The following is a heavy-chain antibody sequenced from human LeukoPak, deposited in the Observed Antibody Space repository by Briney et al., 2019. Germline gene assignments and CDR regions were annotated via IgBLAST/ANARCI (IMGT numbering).Heavy chain of an antibody. D-gene: IGHD3-22*01. CDR1: GYSFTSYW. J-gene: IGHJ3*02. Sequence: GESLKISCKGSGYSFTSYWIGWVRQMPGKRLEWMGVIYPGDSDTRYSPSFQGQVTISADKSISTAYLQWSSLKASDTAMYYCATHDSSGYPFPDAFDIWGQGTMVTVSS. CDR3: ATHDSSGYPFPDAFDI. CDR2: IYPGDSDT. V-gene: IGHV5-51*01.